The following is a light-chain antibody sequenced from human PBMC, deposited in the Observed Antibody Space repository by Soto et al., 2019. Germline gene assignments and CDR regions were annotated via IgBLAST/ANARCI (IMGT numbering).Light chain of an antibody. CDR2: DVG. V-gene: IGLV2-14*01. J-gene: IGLJ1*01. CDR3: CSYTSSSTRV. Sequence: HSVLTQPASVSGSPGQSITISCTGTSSDVGGYNYVSWYQQHPGKAPKLMIYDVGNRPSGVSNRFSGSKSGNTASLTISGLQPEDEADYYCCSYTSSSTRVSGTGTKVTVL. CDR1: SSDVGGYNY.